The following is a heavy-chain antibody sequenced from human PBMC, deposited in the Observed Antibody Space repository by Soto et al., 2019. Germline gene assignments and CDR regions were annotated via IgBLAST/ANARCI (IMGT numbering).Heavy chain of an antibody. CDR3: AKDVSGRGSFYYYFGMDV. Sequence: EVQLVESGGGLVQPGRSLRLSCAASGFTFDDYAMHWVRQAPGKGLEWVSGISWNSGSMGYTDSLKGRFTISRDNAKNSLYLQMSSLKTEDTALYYCAKDVSGRGSFYYYFGMDVWGHGTTVTVSS. V-gene: IGHV3-9*01. D-gene: IGHD1-26*01. CDR1: GFTFDDYA. J-gene: IGHJ6*02. CDR2: ISWNSGSM.